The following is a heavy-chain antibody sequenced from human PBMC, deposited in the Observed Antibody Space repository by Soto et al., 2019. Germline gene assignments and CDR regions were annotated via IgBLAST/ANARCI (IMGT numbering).Heavy chain of an antibody. D-gene: IGHD2-8*01. Sequence: ASVKVSCKASGYTFTSYAMHWVRQAPGQRLEWMGWISAYNGNTNYAQKFQGRVTMTTDTSTSTAYMELRSLRSDDTAVYYCARDFNCTRRCIDVFDIWGQGTMVTVSS. CDR1: GYTFTSYA. CDR2: ISAYNGNT. J-gene: IGHJ3*02. CDR3: ARDFNCTRRCIDVFDI. V-gene: IGHV1-18*01.